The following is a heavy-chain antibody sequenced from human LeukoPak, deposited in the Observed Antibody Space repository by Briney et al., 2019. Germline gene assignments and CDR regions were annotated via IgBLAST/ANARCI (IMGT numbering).Heavy chain of an antibody. CDR2: INPNSGGT. V-gene: IGHV1-2*02. CDR3: ARVAPGGFDFHYYYYCMDV. CDR1: GNTFTGHY. J-gene: IGHJ6*03. Sequence: ASVKVSCKPSGNTFTGHYMHWVRQAPGQGLEWMGWINPNSGGTNYAQKFQGRVTMTRDTSISTAYMELSRLRSDDTAVYYCARVAPGGFDFHYYYYCMDVWGKGTTVTVSS. D-gene: IGHD5-12*01.